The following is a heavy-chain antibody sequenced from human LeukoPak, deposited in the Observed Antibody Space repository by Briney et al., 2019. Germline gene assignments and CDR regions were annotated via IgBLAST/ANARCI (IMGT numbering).Heavy chain of an antibody. CDR2: IKQDGSEK. Sequence: GGSLRLSCAASGFTFSHYWMSWVRQAPGKGLEWVANIKQDGSEKYYVDSVKGRFTISRDNAKNSLYLQMNSLRAEDTTVYYCARERGYCSGGSCYSIYDYWGQGTLVAVSS. V-gene: IGHV3-7*01. CDR3: ARERGYCSGGSCYSIYDY. CDR1: GFTFSHYW. D-gene: IGHD2-15*01. J-gene: IGHJ4*02.